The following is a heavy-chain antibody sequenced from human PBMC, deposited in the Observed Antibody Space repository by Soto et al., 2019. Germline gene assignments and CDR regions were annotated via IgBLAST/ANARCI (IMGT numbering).Heavy chain of an antibody. J-gene: IGHJ4*02. V-gene: IGHV3-72*01. Sequence: GGSLRLSCGASGFTFGDHYLDWVRQPPGKGLEWVGRIKNRANSYTTDYAASVKDRFTISRDDSKNSLYLQMNSLKTEDSAVYYCGDFGSASWPYDCWGQGILVTVSS. CDR1: GFTFGDHY. D-gene: IGHD1-26*01. CDR2: IKNRANSYTT. CDR3: GDFGSASWPYDC.